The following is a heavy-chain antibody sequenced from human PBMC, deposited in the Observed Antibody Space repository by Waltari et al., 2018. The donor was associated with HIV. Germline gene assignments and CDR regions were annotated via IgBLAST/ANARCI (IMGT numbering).Heavy chain of an antibody. Sequence: QVQLVQSGAEVKEPGASVKVSCKASGYTFISYGISWVRQAPGQGLEWMGWISTYNCHTNSAQKFQGRVSMTTDTSTSTAYMDLRSLTSDDTAIYYCARGGSYPKYYFDYWGQGSLVTVSS. CDR3: ARGGSYPKYYFDY. J-gene: IGHJ4*02. CDR2: ISTYNCHT. V-gene: IGHV1-18*01. CDR1: GYTFISYG. D-gene: IGHD1-26*01.